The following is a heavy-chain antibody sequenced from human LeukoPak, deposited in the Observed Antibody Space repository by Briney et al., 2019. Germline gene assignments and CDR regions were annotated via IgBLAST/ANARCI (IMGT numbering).Heavy chain of an antibody. Sequence: SETLSLTCTVSGVSMSAYQWSWVRQSPEKGLEWIGCINTKGETSYNPSLKSRVTTSVDTSKSQFSLRLTSVTAADPAVDYCATSNDAKIAPFDHWGQGAPVTVSS. CDR3: ATSNDAKIAPFDH. D-gene: IGHD2-8*01. V-gene: IGHV4-4*09. CDR2: INTKGET. CDR1: GVSMSAYQ. J-gene: IGHJ4*02.